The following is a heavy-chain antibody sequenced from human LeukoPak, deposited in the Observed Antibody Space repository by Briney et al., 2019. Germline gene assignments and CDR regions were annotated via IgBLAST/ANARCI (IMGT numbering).Heavy chain of an antibody. D-gene: IGHD2-2*02. CDR2: ISGSGGST. J-gene: IGHJ4*02. CDR3: AKVIVVVPAAIPYFDY. Sequence: GGSLRLSCAASGFTFSSYAKSWVRQAPGKGLEWVSAISGSGGSTYYADSVRGRFTISRDNSKNTLYLQMNSLGAEDTAVYYCAKVIVVVPAAIPYFDYWGQGTLVTVSS. CDR1: GFTFSSYA. V-gene: IGHV3-23*01.